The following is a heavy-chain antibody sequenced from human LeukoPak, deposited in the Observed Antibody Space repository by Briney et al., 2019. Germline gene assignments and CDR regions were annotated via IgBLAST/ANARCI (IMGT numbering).Heavy chain of an antibody. CDR1: GYSFTNYA. D-gene: IGHD3-16*02. V-gene: IGHV7-4-1*02. CDR2: IHPSTGNP. Sequence: ASVKVSCKASGYSFTNYAMNWVRQAPGQGLEWMGWIHPSTGNPTYAQGFTGRFVFSLDTSVSTTYLQISSLKAEDTAVYFCARAFQSLGGLSLPDYWGQGTLVTVSS. J-gene: IGHJ4*02. CDR3: ARAFQSLGGLSLPDY.